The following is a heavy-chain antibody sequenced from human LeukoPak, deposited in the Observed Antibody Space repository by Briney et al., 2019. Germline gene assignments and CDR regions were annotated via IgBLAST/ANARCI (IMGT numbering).Heavy chain of an antibody. Sequence: PGGSLRLSCAASGFTFSSYSMAWVRQAPGKGLEWVSYTSIRSSTIYYAGSVKGRFTISRDNAKNSLYVQMNSLRAEDTAVYYCARERDGYTHDAFDIWGQGTMVTVSS. CDR2: TSIRSSTI. V-gene: IGHV3-48*01. CDR1: GFTFSSYS. CDR3: ARERDGYTHDAFDI. D-gene: IGHD5-24*01. J-gene: IGHJ3*02.